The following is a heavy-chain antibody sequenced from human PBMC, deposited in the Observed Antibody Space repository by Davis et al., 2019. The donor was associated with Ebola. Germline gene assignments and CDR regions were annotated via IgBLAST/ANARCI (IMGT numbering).Heavy chain of an antibody. CDR1: GFTFSGSA. V-gene: IGHV3-73*01. J-gene: IGHJ4*02. Sequence: GESLKISCAASGFTFSGSAMHWVRQASGKGLEWVGRIRSKANSYATAYAASVKGRFTISRDDSKNTAYLQMNSLKTEDTAVYYCTRGGGVAESYWGQGTPVTVAS. CDR3: TRGGGVAESY. CDR2: IRSKANSYAT. D-gene: IGHD3-16*01.